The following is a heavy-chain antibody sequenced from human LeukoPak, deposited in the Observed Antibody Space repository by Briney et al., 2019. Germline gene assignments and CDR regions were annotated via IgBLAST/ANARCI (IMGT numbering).Heavy chain of an antibody. J-gene: IGHJ5*02. V-gene: IGHV1-2*02. Sequence: GASVKVSCKASGYTFTGYYMHWVRQAPGQGLEWMGWINPNSGGTNYAENFQGRVTMTRDTSISTAYMELSSLRSDDTAVYFCARDGGLPVAGRRGNWFDPWGQGTLVTVS. CDR2: INPNSGGT. D-gene: IGHD6-19*01. CDR3: ARDGGLPVAGRRGNWFDP. CDR1: GYTFTGYY.